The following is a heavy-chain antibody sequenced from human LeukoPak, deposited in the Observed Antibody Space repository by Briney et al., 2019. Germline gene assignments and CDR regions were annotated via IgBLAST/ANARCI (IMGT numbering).Heavy chain of an antibody. J-gene: IGHJ4*02. CDR2: ISISSSYI. D-gene: IGHD3-22*01. CDR3: ARDRSSGPAFDY. V-gene: IGHV3-21*01. CDR1: GFTFSSYS. Sequence: PLGSLRLSCAASGFTFSSYSMNWVRQTPGKGLEWVSSISISSSYIYNADSVKGRFTISTDNAKNSLYLQMNIMRAEATAVYYCARDRSSGPAFDYWGQGTLVTVSS.